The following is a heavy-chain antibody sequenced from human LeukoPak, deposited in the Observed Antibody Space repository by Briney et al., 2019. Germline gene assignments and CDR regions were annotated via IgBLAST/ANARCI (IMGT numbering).Heavy chain of an antibody. Sequence: PGGSLRLTCAASGFTFSSCAKSWLRQAPGKGLEWVSASSGSDGSTYYADSVKGRFTISRDNSKNTLYLQMNSLRAEDTAVYYCAKALNHRVYYGSGIYYYGMDVWGQGTTVTVSS. CDR2: SSGSDGST. CDR3: AKALNHRVYYGSGIYYYGMDV. CDR1: GFTFSSCA. D-gene: IGHD3-10*01. V-gene: IGHV3-23*01. J-gene: IGHJ6*02.